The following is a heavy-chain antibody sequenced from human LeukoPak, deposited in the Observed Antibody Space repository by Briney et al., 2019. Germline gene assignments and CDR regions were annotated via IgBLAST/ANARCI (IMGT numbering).Heavy chain of an antibody. CDR1: GGSFSGYY. J-gene: IGHJ6*02. Sequence: SETLSLTCAVYGGSFSGYYWSWIRQPPGKGLEWIGEINHSGSTNYNPSLKSRVTISVDTSKNQFSLKLSSVTAADTAVYYCARGDYGDTPGYYGMDVWGQGTTVTVSS. V-gene: IGHV4-34*01. D-gene: IGHD4-17*01. CDR3: ARGDYGDTPGYYGMDV. CDR2: INHSGST.